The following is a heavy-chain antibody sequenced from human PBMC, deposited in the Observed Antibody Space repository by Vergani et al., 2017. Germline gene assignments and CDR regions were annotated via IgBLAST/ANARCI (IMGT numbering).Heavy chain of an antibody. D-gene: IGHD1-26*01. CDR3: VKDAGSYENFFDS. J-gene: IGHJ4*02. V-gene: IGHV1-69*08. Sequence: QVQLVQSGAEVKKPGSSVKVSCKASGGTFSSYTISWVRQAPGQGLEWMGRIIPILGIANYAQKFQGRVTITADKSTSTAYMELSSLRSEDTATYYCVKDAGSYENFFDSWGQGTLVTVSS. CDR1: GGTFSSYT. CDR2: IIPILGIA.